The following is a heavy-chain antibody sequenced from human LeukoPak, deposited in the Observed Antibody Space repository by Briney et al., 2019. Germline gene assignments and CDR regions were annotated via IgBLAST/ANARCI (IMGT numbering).Heavy chain of an antibody. J-gene: IGHJ1*01. D-gene: IGHD3-22*01. CDR3: ARGDYYYDSGAYYAVPGVD. V-gene: IGHV1-46*01. CDR2: INPSGGTT. CDR1: GYTFTSYY. Sequence: GASVKVSYKASGYTFTSYYMHWVRQAPGQGLEWMGIINPSGGTTTYAQKFQGRVTMSRDTSTSTVYMELSSLSSEDTAVYYCARGDYYYDSGAYYAVPGVDWGQGTLVTVSS.